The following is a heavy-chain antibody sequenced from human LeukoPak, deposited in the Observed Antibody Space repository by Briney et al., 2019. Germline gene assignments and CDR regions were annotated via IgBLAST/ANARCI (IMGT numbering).Heavy chain of an antibody. CDR3: ARRGGHAGSFDY. D-gene: IGHD2-15*01. V-gene: IGHV4-59*08. CDR2: MYNSGSGST. J-gene: IGHJ4*02. CDR1: GGSISGFY. Sequence: SETLSLTCTVSGGSISGFYWTWIRQPPEKGLEWIGYMYNSGSGSTNYNPSLRSRVSISVDTPKNHFSLKLSSVTAADTAVYYCARRGGHAGSFDYWGQGTLVTVSS.